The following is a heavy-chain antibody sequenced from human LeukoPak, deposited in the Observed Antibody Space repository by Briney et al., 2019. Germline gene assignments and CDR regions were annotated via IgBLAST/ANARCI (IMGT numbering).Heavy chain of an antibody. V-gene: IGHV3-23*01. CDR1: GFTFSSYA. J-gene: IGHJ4*02. Sequence: PGGSLRLSCAASGFTFSSYAMSWVRQAPGKGLEWVSAISGTGSSTYSADSVKGRFTISRDNSKNTLYLQMSSLRAEDTAVYYCARYCSGSICYSGVDYWGQGTLVPVSS. CDR3: ARYCSGSICYSGVDY. D-gene: IGHD2-15*01. CDR2: ISGTGSST.